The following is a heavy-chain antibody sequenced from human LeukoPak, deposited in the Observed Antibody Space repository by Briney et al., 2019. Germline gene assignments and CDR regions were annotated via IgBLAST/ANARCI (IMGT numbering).Heavy chain of an antibody. D-gene: IGHD3-22*01. J-gene: IGHJ3*02. V-gene: IGHV4-38-2*02. Sequence: VKPSETLSLTCTVSAYSISSGYYWGWIRQPPVQGLEWIGSIYHSGNTYYNPSLKSRVTMSVDTSKNQFSLNLRSVTAADKAVYYCARRNYYDSSGRINAFDISGQGTMVTVSS. CDR3: ARRNYYDSSGRINAFDI. CDR1: AYSISSGYY. CDR2: IYHSGNT.